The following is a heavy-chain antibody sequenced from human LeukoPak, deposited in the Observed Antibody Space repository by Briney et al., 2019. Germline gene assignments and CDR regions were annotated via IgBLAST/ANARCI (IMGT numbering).Heavy chain of an antibody. CDR1: GGSISSGDYY. Sequence: SETLSLTCTVSGGSISSGDYYWSWIRQPPGKGLEWIGYIYYSGSTYYNPSLKSRVTISVDTSKNQFSLKLSSVTAADTAVYYCARDQDYYDSPGGAFDIWGQGTMVTVSS. D-gene: IGHD3-22*01. V-gene: IGHV4-30-4*01. J-gene: IGHJ3*02. CDR3: ARDQDYYDSPGGAFDI. CDR2: IYYSGST.